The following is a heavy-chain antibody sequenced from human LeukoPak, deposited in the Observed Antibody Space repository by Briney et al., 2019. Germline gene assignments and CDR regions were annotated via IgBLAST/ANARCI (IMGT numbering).Heavy chain of an antibody. J-gene: IGHJ4*02. CDR1: GGTFSSYA. CDR3: ARVASGSRHFDY. CDR2: IIPIFGTA. D-gene: IGHD1-26*01. V-gene: IGHV1-69*05. Sequence: SVKVSCKASGGTFSSYAISWVRQAPGQGLEWMGGIIPIFGTANYAQKFQGRVTITTDESTSTAYMELSSLRADETAVYYCARVASGSRHFDYWGQGTLVTVSS.